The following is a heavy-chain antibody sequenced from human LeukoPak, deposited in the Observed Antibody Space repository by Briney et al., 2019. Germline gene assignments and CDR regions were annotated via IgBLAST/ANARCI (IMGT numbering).Heavy chain of an antibody. CDR2: IKQGGSEK. Sequence: GGSLRLSCAASGFTFSNYWMSWVRQAPGKGLEWVANIKQGGSEKYYVDSVKGRFTISRDNAQNSMYLQMNSLRVEDTAVYYCTSWGDTTAEYFQRWGQGTLVTVSS. CDR3: TSWGDTTAEYFQR. J-gene: IGHJ1*01. V-gene: IGHV3-7*01. D-gene: IGHD2-21*02. CDR1: GFTFSNYW.